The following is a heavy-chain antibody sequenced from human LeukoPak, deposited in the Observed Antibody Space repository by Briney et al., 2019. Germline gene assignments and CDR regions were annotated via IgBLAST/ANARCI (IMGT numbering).Heavy chain of an antibody. J-gene: IGHJ3*01. CDR3: ARPRTCCGGDCFSYSFDL. Sequence: SETLSLTCTVSGGSISRYYWSWIRQPPGKGLEWIGYIYHSGNTNYDHSLKSRVTMSVDTSKNQFSLKLSSVTAADTAVYYCARPRTCCGGDCFSYSFDLWGQGTLVTVSS. D-gene: IGHD2-21*02. CDR1: GGSISRYY. V-gene: IGHV4-59*08. CDR2: IYHSGNT.